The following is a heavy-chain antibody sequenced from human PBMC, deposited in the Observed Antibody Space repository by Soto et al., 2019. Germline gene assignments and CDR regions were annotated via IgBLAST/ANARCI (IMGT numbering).Heavy chain of an antibody. CDR1: GFTFSTYG. D-gene: IGHD7-27*01. CDR2: ISYNGGST. V-gene: IGHV3-23*01. Sequence: EVQLLESGGGLERPGGSLRLSCAASGFTFSTYGMTWVRQAPGKGLEWVSGISYNGGSTYYADSVKGRFTISRDNSKNTLYLQMNNLRAEDTAVYYCAQTNDYNWGINWVDYWGQGTLVTVSS. CDR3: AQTNDYNWGINWVDY. J-gene: IGHJ4*02.